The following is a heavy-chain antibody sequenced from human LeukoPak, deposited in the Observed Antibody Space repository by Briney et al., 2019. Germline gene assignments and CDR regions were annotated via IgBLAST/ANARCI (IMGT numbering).Heavy chain of an antibody. Sequence: GGSLRLSCAASGFTFSSYAMSWVRQAPGKGLEWVSAISGSGGSTYYADSVKGRFTISRDNSKNTLYLQMNSLRAEDTAVYYCAKGVVRITMVRGVIIHPGNYYYYGMDVWGQGTTVTVSS. CDR2: ISGSGGST. V-gene: IGHV3-23*01. D-gene: IGHD3-10*01. CDR3: AKGVVRITMVRGVIIHPGNYYYYGMDV. CDR1: GFTFSSYA. J-gene: IGHJ6*02.